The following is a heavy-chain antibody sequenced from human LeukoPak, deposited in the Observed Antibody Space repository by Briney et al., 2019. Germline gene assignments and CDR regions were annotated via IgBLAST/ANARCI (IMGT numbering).Heavy chain of an antibody. CDR2: IYYSGST. D-gene: IGHD6-19*01. CDR3: AREGIAVAGTLDAFDI. V-gene: IGHV4-39*07. Sequence: SETLSLTCTVSGGSISSSSYYWGWIRQPPGKGLEWIGSIYYSGSTYYNPSLKSRVTISVDTSKNQFSLKLSSVTAADTAVYYCAREGIAVAGTLDAFDIWGQGTMVTVSS. J-gene: IGHJ3*02. CDR1: GGSISSSSYY.